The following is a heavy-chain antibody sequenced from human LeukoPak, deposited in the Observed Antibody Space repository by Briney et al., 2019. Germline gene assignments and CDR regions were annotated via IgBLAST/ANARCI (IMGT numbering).Heavy chain of an antibody. CDR3: ARNPDL. Sequence: GGSLRLSCAASGFTFSTYLMHWVRQAPGKGLVWVSRINTDGSITTYADSVKGRFTISRDNAKNSLYLQMNSLRAEDTAVYYCARNPDLWGQGTTVTVSS. V-gene: IGHV3-74*03. CDR1: GFTFSTYL. CDR2: INTDGSIT. J-gene: IGHJ6*02.